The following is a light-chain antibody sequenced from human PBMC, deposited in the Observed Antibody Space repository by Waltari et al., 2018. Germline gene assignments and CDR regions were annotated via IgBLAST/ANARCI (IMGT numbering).Light chain of an antibody. V-gene: IGKV3-15*01. CDR2: GAS. Sequence: EIVMTQSPATLSVSPGERATLSCRASESVSSNVAWYQQKPGQAPRLLIYGASTRATGVPAKFRGSGSGTDFTLTISSLQSEDFAVYYCQQHYTTPWTFGQGTKVEIK. CDR3: QQHYTTPWT. CDR1: ESVSSN. J-gene: IGKJ1*01.